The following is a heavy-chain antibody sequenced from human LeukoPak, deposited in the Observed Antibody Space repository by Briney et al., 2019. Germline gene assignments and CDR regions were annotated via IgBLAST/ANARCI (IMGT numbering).Heavy chain of an antibody. CDR3: ARDRGRGYGGNLYYYYYYYMDV. CDR1: GYTFTGYW. V-gene: IGHV1-46*01. J-gene: IGHJ6*03. D-gene: IGHD4-23*01. Sequence: GASVKVSCKAFGYTFTGYWMHWVRQAPGQGPEWMGVISPSGGSTIYAQKFKGRVTITADKSTSTAYMELSRLRSDDTAVYYCARDRGRGYGGNLYYYYYYYMDVWGKGTTVTVSS. CDR2: ISPSGGST.